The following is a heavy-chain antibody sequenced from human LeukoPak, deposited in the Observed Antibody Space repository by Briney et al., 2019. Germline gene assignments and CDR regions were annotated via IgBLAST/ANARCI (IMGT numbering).Heavy chain of an antibody. CDR1: GGSISSYY. V-gene: IGHV4-59*01. Sequence: NPSETLSLTRTVSGGSISSYYWSWIRQPPGKGLEGIGYIYYSGSTNYNPSLKRRVTISVDTYKNQFPLKLSSVTAADTAVYYCARDRYYMDVWGKGTTVTVS. CDR3: ARDRYYMDV. J-gene: IGHJ6*03. CDR2: IYYSGST.